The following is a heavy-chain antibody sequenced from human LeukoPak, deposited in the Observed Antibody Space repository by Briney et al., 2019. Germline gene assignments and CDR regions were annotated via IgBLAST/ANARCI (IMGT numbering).Heavy chain of an antibody. V-gene: IGHV1-3*03. Sequence: ASVNVSCKASGYTFTNYVIHWVRQAPGQRPECMGWITAGNGDTRYSQEFQGRVSITTDTPASTAYMELTSLRSEDMAVYYCAISNIGTSRNSYNIWGQGTMVTVSS. CDR3: AISNIGTSRNSYNI. CDR1: GYTFTNYV. D-gene: IGHD2/OR15-2a*01. CDR2: ITAGNGDT. J-gene: IGHJ3*02.